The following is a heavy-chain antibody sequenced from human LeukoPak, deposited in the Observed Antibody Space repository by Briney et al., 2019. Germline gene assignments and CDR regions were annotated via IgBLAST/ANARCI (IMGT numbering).Heavy chain of an antibody. CDR1: GFTFSTYP. J-gene: IGHJ4*02. Sequence: GGSLRLSCAASGFTFSTYPMIWVRQAPGKGLEWVAVIWYDGSNKYYADSVKGRFTISRDNSKNTLYLQMNSLRAEDTAVYYCARGGFGTAMVTTPFDYWGQGTLVTVSS. D-gene: IGHD5-18*01. CDR2: IWYDGSNK. V-gene: IGHV3-33*08. CDR3: ARGGFGTAMVTTPFDY.